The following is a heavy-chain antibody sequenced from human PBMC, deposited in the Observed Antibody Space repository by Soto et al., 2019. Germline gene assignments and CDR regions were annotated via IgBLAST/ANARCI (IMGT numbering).Heavy chain of an antibody. V-gene: IGHV4-4*02. CDR3: GRTKDYFYGVDV. CDR2: IYHNERT. Sequence: QVQLQESGPGLVKPSGTLSLTCAVSGVSISSSQWWSWVRPPPGKGLEWIGEIYHNERTNYNPSLKSRLTMSLDRSKNQVSLKLSSVTAADTATYYCGRTKDYFYGVDVWGQGTTVTVSS. J-gene: IGHJ6*02. CDR1: GVSISSSQW.